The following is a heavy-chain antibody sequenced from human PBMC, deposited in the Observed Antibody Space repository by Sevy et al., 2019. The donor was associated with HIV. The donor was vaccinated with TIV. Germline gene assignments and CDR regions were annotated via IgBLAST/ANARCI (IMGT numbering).Heavy chain of an antibody. CDR2: ISDDSRYI. Sequence: GGSLRLSCAASGFTFRSYSMNWVRKAPGKGLEWLSSISDDSRYIYYSDSVKGRFTISRANAKSSLYLQMNSLRVEDTAIYYCARDFTIFGVVSGIDYWGQGNLVTVSS. J-gene: IGHJ4*02. CDR3: ARDFTIFGVVSGIDY. D-gene: IGHD3-3*01. CDR1: GFTFRSYS. V-gene: IGHV3-21*01.